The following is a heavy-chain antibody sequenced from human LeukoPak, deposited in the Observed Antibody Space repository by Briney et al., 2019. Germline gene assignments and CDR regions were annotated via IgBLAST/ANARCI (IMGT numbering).Heavy chain of an antibody. CDR1: GYTFTGYY. CDR2: INPNSGGT. Sequence: ASVKVCCKASGYTFTGYYMHWVRQAPGQGLEWMGWINPNSGGTNHAQKFQGRVTMTRDTSISTAYMELSRLRSDDTAVYYCASPAVVVPAAIHYYYYYGMDVWGQGTTVTVSS. D-gene: IGHD2-2*02. J-gene: IGHJ6*02. CDR3: ASPAVVVPAAIHYYYYYGMDV. V-gene: IGHV1-2*02.